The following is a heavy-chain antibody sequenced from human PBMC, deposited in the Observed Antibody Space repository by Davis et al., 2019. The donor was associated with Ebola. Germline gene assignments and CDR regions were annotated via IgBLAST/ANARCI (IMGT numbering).Heavy chain of an antibody. Sequence: MPSETLSLTCTVSGGSISSGGYYWSWIRQHPGKGLEWIGYIYYSGSTNYNPSLKSRVTISVDTSKNQFSLKLSSVTAADTAVYYCARGPHLIIAAAGHFDYWGQGTLVTVSS. J-gene: IGHJ4*02. CDR3: ARGPHLIIAAAGHFDY. CDR1: GGSISSGGYY. V-gene: IGHV4-31*03. D-gene: IGHD6-13*01. CDR2: IYYSGST.